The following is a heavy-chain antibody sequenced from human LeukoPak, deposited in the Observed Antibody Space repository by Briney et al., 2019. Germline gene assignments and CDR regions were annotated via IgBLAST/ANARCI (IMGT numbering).Heavy chain of an antibody. CDR1: GFTFSRYW. J-gene: IGHJ4*02. V-gene: IGHV3-7*01. CDR3: AREGDSSSWYEVDYFDY. CDR2: IKQDGSEK. D-gene: IGHD6-13*01. Sequence: GGSLRLSCAASGFTFSRYWMSWVRQAPGKGLEWVANIKQDGSEKYYVDSVKGRFTISRDNAKNSLYLQMNSLRAEDTAVYYCAREGDSSSWYEVDYFDYWGQGTLVTVSS.